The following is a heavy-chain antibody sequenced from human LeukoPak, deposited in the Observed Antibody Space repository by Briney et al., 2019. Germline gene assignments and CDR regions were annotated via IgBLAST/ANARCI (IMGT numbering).Heavy chain of an antibody. CDR3: AREGIAVAGRWDY. D-gene: IGHD6-19*01. Sequence: GGSLRLSCAASGFTFSSYWMHWVRQAPGKGLVWVSRINSDGSSTSYADSVKGRFTISRDNAKNTLYLQMNSLRAEDTAVYYCAREGIAVAGRWDYWGQGTLVTVSS. J-gene: IGHJ4*02. CDR1: GFTFSSYW. CDR2: INSDGSST. V-gene: IGHV3-74*01.